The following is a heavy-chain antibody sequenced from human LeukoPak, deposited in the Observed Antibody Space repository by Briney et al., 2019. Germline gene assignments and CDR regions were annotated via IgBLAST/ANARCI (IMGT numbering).Heavy chain of an antibody. CDR3: AKWRVVTAEIRFDP. J-gene: IGHJ5*02. Sequence: GGSLRLSCAASGFTFSSYGMHWVRQAPGKGLEWVAVISYDGSNKYYADSVKGRFTISRDNSKNTLYLQMNSLRAEDTAVYYCAKWRVVTAEIRFDPWGQGTLVTVSS. V-gene: IGHV3-30*18. D-gene: IGHD2-21*02. CDR2: ISYDGSNK. CDR1: GFTFSSYG.